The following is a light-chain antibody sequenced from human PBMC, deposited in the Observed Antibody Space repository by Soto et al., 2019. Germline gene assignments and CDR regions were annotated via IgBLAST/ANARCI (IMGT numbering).Light chain of an antibody. Sequence: IQMTQSPSTLCASVGDRVSITCRASQSVSSWLAWYQQKPGKAPRLLIYKASSLESGVPSRFSGSGSGTEFTLTISSLQPDDFATYYCQQYNSYSWTFGQGT. CDR3: QQYNSYSWT. CDR2: KAS. J-gene: IGKJ1*01. V-gene: IGKV1-5*03. CDR1: QSVSSW.